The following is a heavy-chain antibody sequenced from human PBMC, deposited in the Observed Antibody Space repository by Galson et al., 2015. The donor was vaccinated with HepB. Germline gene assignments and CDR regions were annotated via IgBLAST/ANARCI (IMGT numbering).Heavy chain of an antibody. CDR3: VKGSMVPGGPWFDP. Sequence: SLRLSCAASGFTFSSYAMHWVRQAPGKGLEYVSAISSNGGSTYYADSVKGRFTISRDNSKNTLYLQMSSLRAEDTAVYYCVKGSMVPGGPWFDPWGQGTLVTVSS. V-gene: IGHV3-64D*06. CDR1: GFTFSSYA. CDR2: ISSNGGST. D-gene: IGHD2-8*01. J-gene: IGHJ5*02.